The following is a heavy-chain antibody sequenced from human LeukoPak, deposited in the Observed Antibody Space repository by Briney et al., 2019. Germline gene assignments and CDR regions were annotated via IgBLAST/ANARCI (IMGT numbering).Heavy chain of an antibody. CDR3: ARDWAFDI. J-gene: IGHJ3*02. Sequence: GGSLRLSCEASGFTFSSYAMTWVRQAPGKGLEWVSVISGSGDTTYYADSVKGRFTISRDNAKNSLYLQMNSLRAEDTAVYYCARDWAFDIWGQGTMVTVSS. CDR2: ISGSGDTT. CDR1: GFTFSSYA. V-gene: IGHV3-23*01.